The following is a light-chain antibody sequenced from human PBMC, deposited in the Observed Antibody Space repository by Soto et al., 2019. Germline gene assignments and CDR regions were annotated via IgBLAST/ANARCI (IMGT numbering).Light chain of an antibody. CDR3: QVWDSSSDHVV. CDR2: DDS. J-gene: IGLJ2*01. CDR1: NLGSKS. Sequence: SYELTQPPSVSVAPGQTARITCGGKNLGSKSVHWYQQKPGQAPVLVVYDDSDRPSGIPERFSGSNSGNTATLTISRVEAGDEADYYCQVWDSSSDHVVFGGGTKLTVL. V-gene: IGLV3-21*02.